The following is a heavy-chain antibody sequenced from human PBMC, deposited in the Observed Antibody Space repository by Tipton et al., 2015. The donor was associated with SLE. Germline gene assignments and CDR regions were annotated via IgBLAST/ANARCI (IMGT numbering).Heavy chain of an antibody. CDR3: ARGGDIVLMVYALDY. V-gene: IGHV3-30-3*01. Sequence: SLRLSCAASGFTFSSYAMHWVRQAPGKGLEWVAVISYDGSNKYYADSVKGRFTISRDNSKNTLYLQMNSLRAEDTAVYYCARGGDIVLMVYALDYWGQGTLVTVSS. J-gene: IGHJ4*02. D-gene: IGHD2-8*01. CDR1: GFTFSSYA. CDR2: ISYDGSNK.